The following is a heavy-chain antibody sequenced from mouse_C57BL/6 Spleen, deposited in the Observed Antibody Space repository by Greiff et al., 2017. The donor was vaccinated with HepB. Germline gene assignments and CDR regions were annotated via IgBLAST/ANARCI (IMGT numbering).Heavy chain of an antibody. V-gene: IGHV14-3*01. J-gene: IGHJ3*01. CDR2: IDPANGNT. CDR3: APYDYDGFAY. Sequence: EVMLVESVAELVRPGASVKLSCTASGFNIKNPYMHWVKQRPEQGLEWIGRIDPANGNTKYAPKFQGKATITADTSSNTAYLQLSSLTSEDTAIYYCAPYDYDGFAYWGQGTLVTVSA. D-gene: IGHD2-4*01. CDR1: GFNIKNPY.